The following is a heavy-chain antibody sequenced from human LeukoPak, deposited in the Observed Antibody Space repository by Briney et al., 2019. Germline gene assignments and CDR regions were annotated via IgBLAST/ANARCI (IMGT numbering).Heavy chain of an antibody. CDR3: ARDPYCGGDCYPDAFDI. Sequence: GGSLRLSCAASGFTFSSYWMHWVRQAPGKGLVWVSRISDGTSTSYADSVKGRFTISRDNAENTLYLQMNSLRDEDTAVYYCARDPYCGGDCYPDAFDIWGQGTMVTVSS. CDR2: ISDGTST. J-gene: IGHJ3*02. D-gene: IGHD2-21*02. V-gene: IGHV3-74*01. CDR1: GFTFSSYW.